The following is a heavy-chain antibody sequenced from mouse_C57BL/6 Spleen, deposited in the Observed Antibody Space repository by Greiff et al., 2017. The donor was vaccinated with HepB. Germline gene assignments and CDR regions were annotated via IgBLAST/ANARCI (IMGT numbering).Heavy chain of an antibody. CDR2: ISSGGDYI. CDR1: GFTFSSYA. D-gene: IGHD1-1*01. Sequence: EVKLVESGEGLVKPGGSLKLSCAASGFTFSSYAMSWVRQTPEKRLEWVAYISSGGDYIYYADTVKGRFTISRDNARNTLYLQMSSLKSEDTAMYYCTRDTLLRGYFDYWGQGTTLTVSS. V-gene: IGHV5-9-1*02. J-gene: IGHJ2*01. CDR3: TRDTLLRGYFDY.